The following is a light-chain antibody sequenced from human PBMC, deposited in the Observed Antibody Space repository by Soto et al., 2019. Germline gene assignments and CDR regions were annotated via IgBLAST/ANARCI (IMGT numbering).Light chain of an antibody. CDR2: YVS. Sequence: QSVLTQPASVSGSPGQSITISCTGTSSDVGGYNYVSWYQQHPGKAPKLMIYYVSHRPSGVSNRFSGSKSGNTASLTISGLQAEGEADYYCSSYKSINSYVFGTGAKATV. CDR3: SSYKSINSYV. V-gene: IGLV2-14*03. J-gene: IGLJ1*01. CDR1: SSDVGGYNY.